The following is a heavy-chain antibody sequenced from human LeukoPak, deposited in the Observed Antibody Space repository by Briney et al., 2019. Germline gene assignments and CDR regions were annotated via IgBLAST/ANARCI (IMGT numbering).Heavy chain of an antibody. V-gene: IGHV1-69*13. J-gene: IGHJ4*02. D-gene: IGHD4-23*01. Sequence: ASVKVSCEASGGTFSSYAISWVRQAPGQGLEWMGGIIPIFGTANYAQKFQGRVTITADESTSTAYMELSSLRSEDTAVYYCARAYGGNADYWGQGPLVTVSS. CDR2: IIPIFGTA. CDR1: GGTFSSYA. CDR3: ARAYGGNADY.